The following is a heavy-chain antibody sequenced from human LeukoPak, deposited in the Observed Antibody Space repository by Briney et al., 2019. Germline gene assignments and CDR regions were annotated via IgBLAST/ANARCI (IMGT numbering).Heavy chain of an antibody. CDR3: AIDDSSGHTSGFGY. D-gene: IGHD5-18*01. CDR1: GVTLSDHA. V-gene: IGHV3-23*01. J-gene: IGHJ4*02. CDR2: IRGSGETT. Sequence: PGGSLRLSCAASGVTLSDHAMSWVRQAPGKGLECVSSIRGSGETTYYADSAKGRFTISRDRSKNTLHLVMNSLRVDDTAVYYCAIDDSSGHTSGFGYWGQGILVTVSS.